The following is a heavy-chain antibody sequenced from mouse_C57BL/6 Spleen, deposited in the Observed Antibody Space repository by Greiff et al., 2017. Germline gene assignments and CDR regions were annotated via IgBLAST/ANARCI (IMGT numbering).Heavy chain of an antibody. CDR3: TRSLHDAAY. CDR1: GYTFTSYW. J-gene: IGHJ3*01. V-gene: IGHV1-69*01. D-gene: IGHD1-2*01. CDR2: IDPSDSYT. Sequence: VQLQQPGAELVMPGASVKLSCKASGYTFTSYWMHWVKQRPGQGLEWIGEIDPSDSYTNYNQKFKGKSTLTVDKSSSPAYMQLSSLTSEDSAVYYCTRSLHDAAYWGQVTLVTDSA.